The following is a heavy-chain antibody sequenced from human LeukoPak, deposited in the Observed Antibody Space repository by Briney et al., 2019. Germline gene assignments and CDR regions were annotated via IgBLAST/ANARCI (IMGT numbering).Heavy chain of an antibody. CDR3: AKDLGGIVGATTSDY. D-gene: IGHD1-26*01. CDR1: GFIFKNYA. V-gene: IGHV3-23*01. J-gene: IGHJ4*02. CDR2: ITSSGGST. Sequence: GGSLRLSCAASGFIFKNYAMNWVRQAPGKGLEWVSAITSSGGSTYYADSVKGRFTISRDNSKNTLSLQMNSLRAEDTAVYYCAKDLGGIVGATTSDYWGQGTLVTVSS.